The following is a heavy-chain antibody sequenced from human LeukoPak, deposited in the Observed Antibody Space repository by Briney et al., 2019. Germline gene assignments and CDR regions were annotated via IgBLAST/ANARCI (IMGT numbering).Heavy chain of an antibody. CDR3: AKVDGSYFGGRILDY. D-gene: IGHD2-21*01. Sequence: GRSLRLSCAASGFTFSSYGMHWVRQAPGKGLEWVAVISYDGSNKYYADSVKGRFTISRDNSKNTLYLQMNSLRAEDTAVYYCAKVDGSYFGGRILDYWGQGTLVTVSS. V-gene: IGHV3-30*18. CDR2: ISYDGSNK. CDR1: GFTFSSYG. J-gene: IGHJ4*02.